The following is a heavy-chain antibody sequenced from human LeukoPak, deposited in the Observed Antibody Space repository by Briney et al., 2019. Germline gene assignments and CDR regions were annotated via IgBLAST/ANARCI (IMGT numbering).Heavy chain of an antibody. CDR1: GYTFTSYY. V-gene: IGHV1-46*01. CDR3: ARDLSSIAARSGWFDP. CDR2: INPSGGST. D-gene: IGHD6-6*01. Sequence: ASVKVSCKASGYTFTSYYMHWVRQAPGQGLEWMGIINPSGGSTSYAQKFQGRVTMTRDTSTSTVYMELSSLRSEDTAVYYCARDLSSIAARSGWFDPWGQGTLVTVSS. J-gene: IGHJ5*02.